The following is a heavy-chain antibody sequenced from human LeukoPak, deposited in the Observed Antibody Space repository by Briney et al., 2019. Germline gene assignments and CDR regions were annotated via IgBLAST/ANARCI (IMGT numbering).Heavy chain of an antibody. CDR1: GDSISSGTYL. D-gene: IGHD3-10*01. J-gene: IGHJ3*01. V-gene: IGHV4-30-4*01. CDR2: ICYTGNT. Sequence: PSETLSLTCTVSGDSISSGTYLWSWIRQPPGKGLEWICYICYTGNTYYNPSLESRIAMTLEKSKNQFSLKVNSVTASDAAVYYCASSLVRGPMTSGTFAVWGQGTRVIVSS. CDR3: ASSLVRGPMTSGTFAV.